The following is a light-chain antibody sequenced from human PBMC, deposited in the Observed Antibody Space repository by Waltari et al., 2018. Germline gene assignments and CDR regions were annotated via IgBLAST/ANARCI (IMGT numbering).Light chain of an antibody. V-gene: IGKV3-20*01. CDR3: QHYVRLPVT. CDR1: QIISRA. CDR2: DVS. Sequence: IMLTQSPGTLSLSPGERATLSCRASQIISRALAWYQQKPGQAPRLLIYDVSTRASGIPDRFSGSGPGTDFSLTISRLESEDFAVYYCQHYVRLPVTFGQGTKLEFK. J-gene: IGKJ1*01.